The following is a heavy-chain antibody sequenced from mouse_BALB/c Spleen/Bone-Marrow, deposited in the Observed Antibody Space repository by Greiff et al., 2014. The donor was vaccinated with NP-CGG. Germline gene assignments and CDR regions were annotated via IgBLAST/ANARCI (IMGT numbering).Heavy chain of an antibody. Sequence: EVQLVESGGGLVQPGGSLRLSCATSGFTFTDYYMSWVRQPPGKALEWLGFIRNKANGYTTEYSASVKGRFTISRDNSQSILYIQMNTLRAEDSATYYCARDTGNYVRFAYWGQGTLVTVSA. J-gene: IGHJ3*01. CDR1: GFTFTDYY. V-gene: IGHV7-3*02. CDR2: IRNKANGYTT. D-gene: IGHD2-1*01. CDR3: ARDTGNYVRFAY.